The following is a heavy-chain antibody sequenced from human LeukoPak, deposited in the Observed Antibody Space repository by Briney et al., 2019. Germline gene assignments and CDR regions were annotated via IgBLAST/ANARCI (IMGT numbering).Heavy chain of an antibody. CDR3: ASSNGDYRTEGAFDI. V-gene: IGHV1-8*03. J-gene: IGHJ3*02. Sequence: ASVKVSCKASGYTFTSYDINWVRQATGHGLEWMGGMNPNSGNTGYPQKLQGRVTITRNTTISTTYLELSSRRSGDTAVHYCASSNGDYRTEGAFDIWGQGTMVTVSS. CDR2: MNPNSGNT. CDR1: GYTFTSYD. D-gene: IGHD4-17*01.